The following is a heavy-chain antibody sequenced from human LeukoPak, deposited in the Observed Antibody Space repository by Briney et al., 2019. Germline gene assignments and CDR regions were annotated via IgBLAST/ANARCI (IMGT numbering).Heavy chain of an antibody. CDR3: ARDAFSRISVFGVVSDAFDI. V-gene: IGHV3-7*01. J-gene: IGHJ3*02. CDR2: IKQDGGEK. CDR1: GLTFSSDW. Sequence: PGGSLRLSCAASGLTFSSDWMSWVCQAPGKGPEWAANIKQDGGEKYYVGSVKGRFTISRDNAKNSLYLQMNSLRAEDTAVYYCARDAFSRISVFGVVSDAFDIWGQGTMVTVSS. D-gene: IGHD3-3*01.